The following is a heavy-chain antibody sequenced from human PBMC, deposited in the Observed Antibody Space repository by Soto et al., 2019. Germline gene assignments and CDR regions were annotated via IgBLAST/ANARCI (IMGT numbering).Heavy chain of an antibody. CDR2: ISAYNGNT. Sequence: QVQLVQSGAEVKKPGASVKVSCKASGYTFTSYGISWVRQAPGQGLEWMGWISAYNGNTNYAQKLQGRVTMTTGTSTSTAYMEMRSLRYDDTAVYYCARAKTYYYDSSGSDYFDYWGQGTLVTVSS. J-gene: IGHJ4*02. V-gene: IGHV1-18*01. D-gene: IGHD3-22*01. CDR3: ARAKTYYYDSSGSDYFDY. CDR1: GYTFTSYG.